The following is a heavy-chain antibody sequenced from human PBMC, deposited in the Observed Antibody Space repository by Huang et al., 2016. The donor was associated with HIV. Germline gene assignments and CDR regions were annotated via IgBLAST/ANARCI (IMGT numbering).Heavy chain of an antibody. CDR1: GFTFSGYA. V-gene: IGHV3-30-3*01. J-gene: IGHJ3*02. CDR3: ARDGLVSNYYYDSSGYYLGDAFDI. D-gene: IGHD3-22*01. CDR2: RSYDGSNK. Sequence: QVQLVESGGGVAQPGRSLRLSCAASGFTFSGYAMHWVRQAPGRGSEWLGVRSYDGSNKHYADSVKGRFTISRDNSKNTLYLRMNSLRAEDTAVYYCARDGLVSNYYYDSSGYYLGDAFDIWGQGTMVTVSS.